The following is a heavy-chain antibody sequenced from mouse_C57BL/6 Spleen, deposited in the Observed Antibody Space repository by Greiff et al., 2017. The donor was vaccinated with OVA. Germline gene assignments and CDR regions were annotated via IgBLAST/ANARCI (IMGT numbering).Heavy chain of an antibody. D-gene: IGHD1-1*01. CDR2: IHPNSGST. V-gene: IGHV1-64*01. CDR3: ARGYCGSSEDFDY. J-gene: IGHJ2*01. Sequence: QVQLQQPGAELVKPGASVKLSCKASGYTFTSYWMHWVKQRPGQGLEWIGMIHPNSGSTNYNEKFKSKATLTVDKSSSTAYMQLSSLTSEDSAVYYCARGYCGSSEDFDYWGQGTTLTVSS. CDR1: GYTFTSYW.